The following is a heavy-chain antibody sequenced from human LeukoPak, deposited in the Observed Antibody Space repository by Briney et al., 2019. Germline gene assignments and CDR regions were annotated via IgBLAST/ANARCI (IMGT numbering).Heavy chain of an antibody. V-gene: IGHV4-39*07. J-gene: IGHJ6*02. CDR1: GGSISSGGYY. Sequence: SEILSLTCTVSGGSISSGGYYWSWIRQHPGKGLEWIGEINHSGSTNYNPSLKSRVTISVDTSKNQFSLKLSSVTAADTAVYYCASSPQLWLRYYYYGIDVWGQGTTVTVSS. CDR2: INHSGST. D-gene: IGHD5-18*01. CDR3: ASSPQLWLRYYYYGIDV.